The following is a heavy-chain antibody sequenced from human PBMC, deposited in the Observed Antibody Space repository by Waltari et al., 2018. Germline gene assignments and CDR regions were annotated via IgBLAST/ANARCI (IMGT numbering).Heavy chain of an antibody. V-gene: IGHV3-23*01. CDR1: GFTFSSYA. CDR2: ISGSGGTT. CDR3: APHLPGGSSSWYDY. J-gene: IGHJ4*02. Sequence: EVQLLESGGGLVQPGGSLRLSCAASGFTFSSYAMSWVRQAPGKGLEWVSAISGSGGTTYDADSVKGRFTISRDNSKNTLYLQMNSLRAEDTAVYDCAPHLPGGSSSWYDYWGQGTLVTVSS. D-gene: IGHD6-13*01.